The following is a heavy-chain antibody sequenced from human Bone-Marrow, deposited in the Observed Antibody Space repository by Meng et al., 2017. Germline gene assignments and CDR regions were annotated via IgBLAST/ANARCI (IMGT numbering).Heavy chain of an antibody. V-gene: IGHV3-48*03. D-gene: IGHD3-22*01. Sequence: GGSLRLSCAASGFTFSSYEMNWVRQAPGKGLEWVSYISSSGSTIYYADSVKGRFTISRYNAENSLYLQMNSLRAEDTAVYYCAREGQSYYYDSSGYGDGVDYWGQGTLVTVSS. J-gene: IGHJ4*02. CDR1: GFTFSSYE. CDR2: ISSSGSTI. CDR3: AREGQSYYYDSSGYGDGVDY.